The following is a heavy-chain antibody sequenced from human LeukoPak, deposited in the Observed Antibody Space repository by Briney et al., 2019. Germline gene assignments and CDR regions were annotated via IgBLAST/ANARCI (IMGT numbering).Heavy chain of an antibody. CDR2: IKSKTYGGTA. CDR3: TTATSY. Sequence: GGSLRLSCAASGFTFSNAWMSWVRQAPGKGLEWVGRIKSKTYGGTADYPAPVKGRFTISRDDSENTVYLQMNSPKTEDTAVYYCTTATSYWGQGSLVTVSS. CDR1: GFTFSNAW. V-gene: IGHV3-15*01. J-gene: IGHJ4*02.